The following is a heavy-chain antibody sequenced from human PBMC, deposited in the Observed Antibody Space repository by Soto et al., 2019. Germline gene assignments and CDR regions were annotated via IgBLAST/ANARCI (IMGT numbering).Heavy chain of an antibody. CDR1: GFNFEDYG. V-gene: IGHV3-9*01. CDR2: INWNSRSV. D-gene: IGHD4-17*01. CDR3: AKDSFYRGDYFYALDV. Sequence: GGSLRLSCEVSGFNFEDYGIHWVRRRPGKGLEWVSGINWNSRSVAYADSVKGRFTISRDNAKNSLYLQMNSLGVEDTAFYYCAKDSFYRGDYFYALDVWGQGTTVTVSS. J-gene: IGHJ6*02.